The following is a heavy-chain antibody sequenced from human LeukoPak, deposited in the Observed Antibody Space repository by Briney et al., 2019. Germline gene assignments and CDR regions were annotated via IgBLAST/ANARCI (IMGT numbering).Heavy chain of an antibody. D-gene: IGHD3-3*01. CDR2: ISAYNGNT. V-gene: IGHV1-18*01. CDR1: GYTFTSYG. Sequence: ASVKVSCKASGYTFTSYGISWVRQAPGQGLEWMGWISAYNGNTNYAQKLQGRVTMTTDTSTSTAYMELRSLRSDDTAVYYCARVFISPNSDFWSGYSLGGAFDIWGQGTMVTVSS. J-gene: IGHJ3*02. CDR3: ARVFISPNSDFWSGYSLGGAFDI.